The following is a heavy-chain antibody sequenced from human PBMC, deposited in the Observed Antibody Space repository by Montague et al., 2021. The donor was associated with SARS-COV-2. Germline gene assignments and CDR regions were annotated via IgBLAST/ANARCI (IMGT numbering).Heavy chain of an antibody. CDR1: GFSVSTSGLC. Sequence: PALVKPTQTLTLTCTFSGFSVSTSGLCVSWIRQPPGKALGWLALIDWYDDTYYSTSLKTRLTISKDTSKNQVVLTMTNMDPVDTATYYCARIPGYGSGGGRDWGLDLWGRGTLVTVSS. CDR2: IDWYDDT. V-gene: IGHV2-70*01. CDR3: ARIPGYGSGGGRDWGLDL. D-gene: IGHD2-15*01. J-gene: IGHJ2*01.